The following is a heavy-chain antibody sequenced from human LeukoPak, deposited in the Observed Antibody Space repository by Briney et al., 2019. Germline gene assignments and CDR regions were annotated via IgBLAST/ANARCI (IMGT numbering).Heavy chain of an antibody. CDR1: GFTVSSTY. CDR3: ASRHCSGGGCYFAGADPFDY. J-gene: IGHJ4*02. V-gene: IGHV3-53*01. Sequence: GGPLRLSCAASGFTVSSTYMSWARQAPGKGLEWVSVIYSGGNIYYIDSVKGRFTISRDTSKNTLYLQMNSLRAEDTAVYYCASRHCSGGGCYFAGADPFDYWGQGILVTVSS. CDR2: IYSGGNI. D-gene: IGHD2-15*01.